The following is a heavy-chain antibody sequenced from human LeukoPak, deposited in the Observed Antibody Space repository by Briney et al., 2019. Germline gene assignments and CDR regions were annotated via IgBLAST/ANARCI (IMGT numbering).Heavy chain of an antibody. J-gene: IGHJ4*02. CDR2: IIPIFGTA. D-gene: IGHD4-11*01. Sequence: SVKVSCKASGGTFCSYAISWVRQAPGQGLEWMGGIIPIFGTANYAQKFQGRVTITTDESTSTAYMELSSLRSEDPAVYYCATSLSNYKSYYFDYWGQGTLVTVSS. V-gene: IGHV1-69*05. CDR1: GGTFCSYA. CDR3: ATSLSNYKSYYFDY.